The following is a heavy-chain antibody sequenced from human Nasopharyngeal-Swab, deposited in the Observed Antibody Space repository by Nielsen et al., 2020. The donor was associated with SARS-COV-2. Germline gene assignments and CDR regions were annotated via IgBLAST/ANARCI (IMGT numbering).Heavy chain of an antibody. CDR3: ARGHQYQLLFHYYYYMDV. CDR1: GYTFTSYD. V-gene: IGHV1-8*01. Sequence: ASVKVSCKASGYTFTSYDINWVRQATGQGIEWMGWMNPNSGNTGYSQKFQGRVTMTRNTSISTAYMELSSLRSEDTAVYYCARGHQYQLLFHYYYYMDVWGKGTTVTVSS. CDR2: MNPNSGNT. J-gene: IGHJ6*03. D-gene: IGHD2-2*01.